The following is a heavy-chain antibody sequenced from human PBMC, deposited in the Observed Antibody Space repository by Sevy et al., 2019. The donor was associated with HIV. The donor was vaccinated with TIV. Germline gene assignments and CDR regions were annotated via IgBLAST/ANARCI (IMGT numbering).Heavy chain of an antibody. D-gene: IGHD3-10*01. Sequence: GGSLRLSCAASGFTFNNYWMSWVRQAPGKGLEWVANIKQDGSEKNYVDSVKGRFTISRDNAKNSLYLQMNSLRAEDGALYSGGRSWGYYGSGTGAGMDVWGKGTTVTVSS. CDR3: GRSWGYYGSGTGAGMDV. J-gene: IGHJ6*04. CDR1: GFTFNNYW. CDR2: IKQDGSEK. V-gene: IGHV3-7*01.